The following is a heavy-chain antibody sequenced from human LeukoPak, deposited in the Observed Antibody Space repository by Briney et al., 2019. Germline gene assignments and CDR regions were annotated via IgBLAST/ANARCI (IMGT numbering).Heavy chain of an antibody. CDR3: ARGGVIAAAEFDP. Sequence: SETLSLTCTVSGDSTSSDRYYGGWVRQPPGKGLEWIGYIYHSGSTYYNPSLKSRVTISVDRSKNQFSLKLSSVTAADTAVYYCARGGVIAAAEFDPWGQGTLVTVSS. CDR2: IYHSGST. CDR1: GDSTSSDRYY. J-gene: IGHJ5*02. V-gene: IGHV4-30-2*01. D-gene: IGHD6-13*01.